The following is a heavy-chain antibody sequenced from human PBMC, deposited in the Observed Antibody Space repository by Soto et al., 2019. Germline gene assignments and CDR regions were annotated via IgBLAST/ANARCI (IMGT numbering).Heavy chain of an antibody. Sequence: QVQLVESGGGVVQPGRSLRLSCAASGFTFSSYAMHWVRQAPGKGLEWVAVISYDGSNKYYADSVKGRFTISRDNSKNTLYLQMNSLRAEDMAVYYCARDNSGYDGGFDYWGQGTLVTVSS. D-gene: IGHD5-12*01. CDR2: ISYDGSNK. CDR3: ARDNSGYDGGFDY. V-gene: IGHV3-30-3*01. CDR1: GFTFSSYA. J-gene: IGHJ4*02.